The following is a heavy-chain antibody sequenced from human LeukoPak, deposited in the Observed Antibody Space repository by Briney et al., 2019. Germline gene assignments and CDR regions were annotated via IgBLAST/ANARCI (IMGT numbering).Heavy chain of an antibody. V-gene: IGHV4-59*01. CDR3: ARDRNGYSYYNYGMDV. D-gene: IGHD3-3*01. CDR1: VGSISSYY. Sequence: PSETLSLTCTVSVGSISSYYWSWIRQSPGKGLECIGYIYYSGSTNYNPSLKSRVTMSVDTSKNQFSLKLTSVTAADTAVYYCARDRNGYSYYNYGMDVWGQGTTVTVSS. CDR2: IYYSGST. J-gene: IGHJ6*02.